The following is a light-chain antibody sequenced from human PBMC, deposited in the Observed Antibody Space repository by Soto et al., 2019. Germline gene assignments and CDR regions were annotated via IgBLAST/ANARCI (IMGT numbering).Light chain of an antibody. Sequence: EIVLTQSPATLSLSPGERATLSCRASQSVSSYFAWYHQKPGQAPRLLIYGASTRATGIPARFSGSGSGTEFTLTISSLQSEDFAVYYCQQYNNWPPVTFGPGTKVDIK. V-gene: IGKV3-15*01. J-gene: IGKJ3*01. CDR2: GAS. CDR1: QSVSSY. CDR3: QQYNNWPPVT.